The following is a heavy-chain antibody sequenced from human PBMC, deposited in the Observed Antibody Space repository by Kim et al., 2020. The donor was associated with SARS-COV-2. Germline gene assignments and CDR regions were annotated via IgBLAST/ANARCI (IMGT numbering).Heavy chain of an antibody. D-gene: IGHD6-19*01. V-gene: IGHV4-59*01. CDR3: ARMGISGWFESAFDI. CDR1: SGSIINYY. Sequence: SETLSLTCTVSSGSIINYYWSWIRQPPRKGLEWIGYIYYSWSTNYNPSLKSRVTISVDTSKNQFSLKLNSVTAADTAVYYCARMGISGWFESAFDIWGQGTMVTFSS. J-gene: IGHJ3*02. CDR2: IYYSWST.